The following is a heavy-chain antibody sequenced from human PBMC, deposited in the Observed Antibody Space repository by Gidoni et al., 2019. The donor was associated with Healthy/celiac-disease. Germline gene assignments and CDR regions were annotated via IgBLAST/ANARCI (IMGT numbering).Heavy chain of an antibody. J-gene: IGHJ6*02. CDR1: GYTFTSYG. CDR3: ARMVKLQQLTTHISNYYYYYGMDV. CDR2: ISAYNGNT. V-gene: IGHV1-18*01. Sequence: QVQLVQSGAEVKKPGASVKVSCKASGYTFTSYGISWVRQAPGQGLEWMGWISAYNGNTNYAQKLQGRVTMTTDTSTSTAYMELRSLRSDDTAVYYCARMVKLQQLTTHISNYYYYYGMDVWGQGTTVTVSS. D-gene: IGHD6-13*01.